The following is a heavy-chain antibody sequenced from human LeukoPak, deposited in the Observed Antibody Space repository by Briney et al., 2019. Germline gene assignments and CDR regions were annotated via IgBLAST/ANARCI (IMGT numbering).Heavy chain of an antibody. CDR1: GFTFSPYG. CDR3: AKAWREDGDYWSFNY. J-gene: IGHJ4*02. CDR2: ISGSGGST. V-gene: IGHV3-23*01. D-gene: IGHD4-17*01. Sequence: GGSLRPSCAASGFTFSPYGMSWVRQAPGKGLEWVSAISGSGGSTNYADSVKGRFTISRDNSRSTVYLQMNTLRAEDTAVYYCAKAWREDGDYWSFNYWGQGALVTVSS.